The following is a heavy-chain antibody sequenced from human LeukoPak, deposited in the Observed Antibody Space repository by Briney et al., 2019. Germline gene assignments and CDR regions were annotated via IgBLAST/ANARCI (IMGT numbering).Heavy chain of an antibody. CDR1: GFTFNNYA. V-gene: IGHV3-48*03. CDR3: ASGVIAGRNY. D-gene: IGHD6-6*01. Sequence: GGSLRLSCAASGFTFNNYAMNWVRQAPGKGLEWVSYIRSSGSAIYYADSVKGRFTISRNDAKNSLYLQMSSLRAEDTAVYYCASGVIAGRNYWGQGTLVTVSS. CDR2: IRSSGSAI. J-gene: IGHJ4*02.